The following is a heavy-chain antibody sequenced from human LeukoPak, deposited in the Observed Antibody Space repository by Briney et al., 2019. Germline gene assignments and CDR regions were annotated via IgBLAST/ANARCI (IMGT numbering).Heavy chain of an antibody. J-gene: IGHJ6*04. CDR1: GFAFSSYW. D-gene: IGHD2-15*01. Sequence: PGGSLRLSCAASGFAFSSYWMSWVRQAPGKGLEWVANIKQDGSEKYYVDSVKGRFTISRDNAKNSLYLQMNSLRAEDRAVYYCARGGGGRDIVVAPHYYYGMDVWGKGTTVTVSS. CDR2: IKQDGSEK. V-gene: IGHV3-7*03. CDR3: ARGGGGRDIVVAPHYYYGMDV.